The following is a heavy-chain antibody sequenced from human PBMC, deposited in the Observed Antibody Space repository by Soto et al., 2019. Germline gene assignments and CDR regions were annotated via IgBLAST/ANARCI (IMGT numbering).Heavy chain of an antibody. V-gene: IGHV4-39*01. J-gene: IGHJ4*02. CDR1: GGSVSSSSYY. CDR3: GRLEGLATISYYFDY. D-gene: IGHD3-9*01. Sequence: QLQVQESGPGLVKPSETLSLTCTVSGGSVSSSSYYWGWVRQPPGKGLEWIGSVYYSGSTYYNPSLESRVTISVDKSKNQFSLKLMSLSAADTAVYYCGRLEGLATISYYFDYWGQGALVTVSS. CDR2: VYYSGST.